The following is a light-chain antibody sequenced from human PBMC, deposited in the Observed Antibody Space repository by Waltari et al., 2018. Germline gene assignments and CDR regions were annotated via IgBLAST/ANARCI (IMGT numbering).Light chain of an antibody. J-gene: IGKJ4*01. CDR2: GAS. Sequence: EIVMTQSPATLSVSPGESATLSCRASQSVSSNCACYQQKPSQAPRLLIYGASTRATGIPARFSGSGSGTEFTLTISSLQSEDFAVYYCQQYNNWPLTFGGGTKVEIK. CDR3: QQYNNWPLT. V-gene: IGKV3-15*01. CDR1: QSVSSN.